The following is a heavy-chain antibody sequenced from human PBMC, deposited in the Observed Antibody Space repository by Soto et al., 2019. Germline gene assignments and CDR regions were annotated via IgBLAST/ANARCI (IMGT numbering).Heavy chain of an antibody. D-gene: IGHD3-10*01. J-gene: IGHJ4*02. Sequence: SVKVSCKTSGGTFSSYAISWVRQAPGQGLEWMGGIVPIVDTSTYAQKFQGRVTITADESTSTVYMELNSLRAEDTALYYCAKESYNRRTDFDYWGQGTLVTVSS. CDR1: GGTFSSYA. CDR3: AKESYNRRTDFDY. V-gene: IGHV1-69*13. CDR2: IVPIVDTS.